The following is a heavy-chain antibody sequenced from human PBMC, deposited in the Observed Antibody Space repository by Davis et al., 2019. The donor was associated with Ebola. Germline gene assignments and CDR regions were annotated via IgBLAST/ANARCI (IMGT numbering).Heavy chain of an antibody. V-gene: IGHV4-34*01. D-gene: IGHD3-3*01. CDR2: INHSGST. Sequence: GSLRLSCAVSGFVFSNSPMSWVRQPPGKGLEWIGEINHSGSTYYNPSLKSRVTISVDTSKNQFSLKLSSVTAADTAVYYCARYHYDFWSGYYSLGMDVWGQGTTVTVSS. J-gene: IGHJ6*02. CDR1: GFVFSNSP. CDR3: ARYHYDFWSGYYSLGMDV.